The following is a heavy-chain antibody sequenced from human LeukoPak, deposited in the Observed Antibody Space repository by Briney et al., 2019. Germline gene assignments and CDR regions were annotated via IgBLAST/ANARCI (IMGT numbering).Heavy chain of an antibody. CDR3: ARDPVEWELLLDY. D-gene: IGHD1-26*01. Sequence: GGSLRLSCAASGFTFSSYAMSWVRQAPGKGLEWVSTISGNGGNTYYADSVKGRFTISRDNARNSVYLQMASLRVEDTAVYYCARDPVEWELLLDYWGQGTLVTVSS. CDR1: GFTFSSYA. J-gene: IGHJ4*02. V-gene: IGHV3-23*01. CDR2: ISGNGGNT.